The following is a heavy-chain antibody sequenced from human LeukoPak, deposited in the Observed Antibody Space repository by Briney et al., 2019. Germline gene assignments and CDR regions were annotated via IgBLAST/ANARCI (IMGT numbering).Heavy chain of an antibody. D-gene: IGHD4-11*01. V-gene: IGHV4-39*02. CDR2: IYSGGET. CDR3: VRDYSNFVQGD. J-gene: IGHJ4*02. CDR1: GDSISSSHYC. Sequence: SETLSLTCTVFGDSISSSHYCWGWIRQSPGKGLEWIGSIYSGGETHYNPSLNSRVTIFLDTSKNRFSLNLISVTATDTAVYYCVRDYSNFVQGDWGQGTLVTVSS.